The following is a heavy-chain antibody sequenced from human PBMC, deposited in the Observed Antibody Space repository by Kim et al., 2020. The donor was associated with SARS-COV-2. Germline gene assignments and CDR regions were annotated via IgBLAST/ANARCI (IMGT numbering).Heavy chain of an antibody. CDR1: GGTFSSYA. D-gene: IGHD3-10*01. Sequence: SVKVSCKASGGTFSSYAISWVRQAPGQGLEWMGGIIPIFGTANYAQKFQGRVTITADESTSTAYMELSSLRSEDTAVYYCARGDITMVRGVIKGAYFDYWGQGTLVTVSS. CDR2: IIPIFGTA. J-gene: IGHJ4*02. CDR3: ARGDITMVRGVIKGAYFDY. V-gene: IGHV1-69*13.